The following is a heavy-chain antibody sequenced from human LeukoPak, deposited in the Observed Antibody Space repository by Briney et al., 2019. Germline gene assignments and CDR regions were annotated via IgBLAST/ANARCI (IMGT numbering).Heavy chain of an antibody. CDR1: GGSTSSSGYF. CDR3: AREGLPGLCTSTSCYAVFDP. J-gene: IGHJ5*02. V-gene: IGHV4-39*02. Sequence: KPSETLSLTCAVSGGSTSSSGYFWGWIRQSPGNGLEWIGSLSFGGSTYYNPSLKSRVTISGDTAKNHVSLKLISVSAADTAVYYCAREGLPGLCTSTSCYAVFDPWGQGTLVTVSS. D-gene: IGHD2-2*01. CDR2: LSFGGST.